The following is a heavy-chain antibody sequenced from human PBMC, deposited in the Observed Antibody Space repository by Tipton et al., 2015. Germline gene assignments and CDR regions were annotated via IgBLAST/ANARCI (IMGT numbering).Heavy chain of an antibody. CDR3: ACQDYDSLTRDYQTVDY. V-gene: IGHV4-38-2*01. Sequence: TLSLTCAVSAYSISSDYYWGWIRQPPGKGLEWIGSIYHSGSTYYNPSLKSRVSISVDTSKNQFSLKLTSVTAADTAVYYCACQDYDSLTRDYQTVDYWGQGTLVTVSS. CDR1: AYSISSDYY. J-gene: IGHJ4*02. CDR2: IYHSGST. D-gene: IGHD3-9*01.